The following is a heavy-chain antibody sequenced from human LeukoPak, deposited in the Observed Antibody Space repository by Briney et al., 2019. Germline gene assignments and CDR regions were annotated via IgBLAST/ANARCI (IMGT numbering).Heavy chain of an antibody. D-gene: IGHD6-19*01. CDR2: ISSSGSTI. CDR1: GFTFSSYE. V-gene: IGHV3-48*03. CDR3: ATGGSGWYLYYFDY. Sequence: GGSLRLSCAASGFTFSSYEMNWVRQAPGKGLEWVSYISSSGSTIYYADSVKGRFTISRDNAKNSLYLQMNSLRAEDTAVSYCATGGSGWYLYYFDYWGQGTLVTVSS. J-gene: IGHJ4*02.